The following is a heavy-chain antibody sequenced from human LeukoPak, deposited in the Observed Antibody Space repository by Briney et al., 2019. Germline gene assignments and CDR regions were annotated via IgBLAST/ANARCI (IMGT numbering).Heavy chain of an antibody. Sequence: SETLSLTCSVSGGPISSYYWSWIRQPPGKGLEFIGYIHYSGSTDCKPSLKSRVTISLDTSKSQFSLRLSSVTAADTAVYYCARYNGYAHFDYWGQGALVTVSS. J-gene: IGHJ4*02. CDR2: IHYSGST. V-gene: IGHV4-59*08. CDR1: GGPISSYY. CDR3: ARYNGYAHFDY. D-gene: IGHD5-12*01.